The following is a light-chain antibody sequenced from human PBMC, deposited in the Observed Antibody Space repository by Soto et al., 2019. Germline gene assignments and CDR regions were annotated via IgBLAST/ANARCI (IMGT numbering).Light chain of an antibody. CDR2: DAS. CDR3: QQFNSDFLT. Sequence: AIQLTPSPSSLSASVGDRVNITCRASQGISSALAWYQQKPGKAPKLLIYDASSLESGVPSRCSGSGSGTDFTLTISSLQPEDFATYYCQQFNSDFLTVGGGTKEDIK. J-gene: IGKJ4*01. CDR1: QGISSA. V-gene: IGKV1-13*02.